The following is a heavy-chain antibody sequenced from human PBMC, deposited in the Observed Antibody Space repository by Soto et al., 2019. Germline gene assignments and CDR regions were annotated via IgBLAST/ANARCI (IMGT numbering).Heavy chain of an antibody. CDR3: AEHQDLNCGGDCESGFDY. J-gene: IGHJ4*02. D-gene: IGHD2-21*02. CDR1: GFTFEDYA. CDR2: ISWNSGNI. V-gene: IGHV3-9*01. Sequence: PGGSLRLSCAASGFTFEDYAMHWVRQAPGKGLEGVAGISWNSGNIGFADSVKGRFTISRDNAKNSLYLQMNSLRAEDTAFYYCAEHQDLNCGGDCESGFDYWGQGTLVTVSS.